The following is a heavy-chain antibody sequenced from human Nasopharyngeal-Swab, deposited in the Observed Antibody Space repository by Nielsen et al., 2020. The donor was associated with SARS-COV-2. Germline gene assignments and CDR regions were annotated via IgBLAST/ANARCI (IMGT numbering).Heavy chain of an antibody. V-gene: IGHV3-9*01. J-gene: IGHJ3*02. Sequence: LSLTCAASGLNFDNYAMHWVRQIPGKGLEWVSAISWNSGNTGYAGSVKGRFTISRDNAKNSVFQQMNSLTPEDTALYYCVKDTDAVVTRALDIWGRGTMVTVSS. CDR1: GLNFDNYA. D-gene: IGHD4-23*01. CDR2: ISWNSGNT. CDR3: VKDTDAVVTRALDI.